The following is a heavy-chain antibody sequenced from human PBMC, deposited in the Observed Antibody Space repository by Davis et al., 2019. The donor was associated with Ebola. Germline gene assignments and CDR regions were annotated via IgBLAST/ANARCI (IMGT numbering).Heavy chain of an antibody. Sequence: GGSLRLSCSVSGFMFSSYAMHWVRQAPGKGLQYVSGITNNGGSTYYADSVKGRFIISRDNSKNTLYLQMNSLRAEDTAVYYCARVPRITIFGVVTDDAFDIWGQGTMVTVSS. D-gene: IGHD3-3*01. V-gene: IGHV3-64*04. CDR1: GFMFSSYA. CDR3: ARVPRITIFGVVTDDAFDI. J-gene: IGHJ3*02. CDR2: ITNNGGST.